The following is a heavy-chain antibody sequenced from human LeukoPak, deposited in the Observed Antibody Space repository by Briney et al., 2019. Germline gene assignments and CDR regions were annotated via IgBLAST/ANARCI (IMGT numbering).Heavy chain of an antibody. D-gene: IGHD2-2*01. Sequence: SETLSLTCAVYGGSFSGYYWSWIRQPPGKGLEWIGEINHSGSTNYNPSLKSRVTISVDTSKNQFSLKLSSVTAADTAVYYCARGPTTDIVVVPAVREFDYWGQGTLVTVSS. J-gene: IGHJ4*02. CDR2: INHSGST. CDR3: ARGPTTDIVVVPAVREFDY. CDR1: GGSFSGYY. V-gene: IGHV4-34*01.